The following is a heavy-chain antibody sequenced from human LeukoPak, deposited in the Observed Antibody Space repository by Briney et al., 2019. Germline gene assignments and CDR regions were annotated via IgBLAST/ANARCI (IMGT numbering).Heavy chain of an antibody. V-gene: IGHV3-23*01. J-gene: IGHJ4*02. CDR1: GLTFRRYA. CDR2: ISGSGGST. CDR3: AKIGSDY. Sequence: PGGSLRLSCAASGLTFRRYAMSWVRQAPGKGLEWVSTISGSGGSTYYADSVKGRFTISRDNSENTVFLQMNSLRGEDTAVYYCAKIGSDYWGQGTLVTVSS. D-gene: IGHD1-14*01.